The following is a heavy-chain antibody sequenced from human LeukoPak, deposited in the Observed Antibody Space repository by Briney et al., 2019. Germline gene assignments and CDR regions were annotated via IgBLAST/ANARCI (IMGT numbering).Heavy chain of an antibody. Sequence: RGSLRLSCAASEFTFSNYWMSWVRQAPGKGLEWVANIKQDGNEKYYVDSVRGRFTISRDNAKNSLYLQMNSLRAEDTAIYYCARFGLRYYYAMDVWGQGTTVTVSS. V-gene: IGHV3-7*04. CDR1: EFTFSNYW. J-gene: IGHJ6*02. CDR3: ARFGLRYYYAMDV. CDR2: IKQDGNEK. D-gene: IGHD3-10*01.